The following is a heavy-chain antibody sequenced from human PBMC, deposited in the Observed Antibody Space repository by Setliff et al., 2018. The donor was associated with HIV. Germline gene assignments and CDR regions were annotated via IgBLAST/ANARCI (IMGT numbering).Heavy chain of an antibody. CDR2: IYPIDSET. D-gene: IGHD3-16*02. CDR3: ARHPPRGYPKNWFDP. J-gene: IGHJ5*02. V-gene: IGHV5-51*01. Sequence: PGESLTISCKGFGYNFNTYWIAWVRQVPGKGLEWMGIIYPIDSETKYSPSFQGQVTISVDRSISTAYLQWNNLKASDSAIYYCARHPPRGYPKNWFDPWGQGTLVTVSS. CDR1: GYNFNTYW.